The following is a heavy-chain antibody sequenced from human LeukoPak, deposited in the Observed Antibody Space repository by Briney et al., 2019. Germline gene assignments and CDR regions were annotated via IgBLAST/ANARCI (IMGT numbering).Heavy chain of an antibody. V-gene: IGHV3-66*01. CDR3: ARVIVIRSDDYFDY. CDR2: IYSGGST. CDR1: GFTVSSNY. Sequence: GGSLRLSCAASGFTVSSNYMSWVRQAPGKGLELVSVIYSGGSTYYADSVKGRFTISRDNSKNTLYLQMNNLIAEDTAVYYCARVIVIRSDDYFDYWGQGTLVTVSS. J-gene: IGHJ4*02. D-gene: IGHD3-16*02.